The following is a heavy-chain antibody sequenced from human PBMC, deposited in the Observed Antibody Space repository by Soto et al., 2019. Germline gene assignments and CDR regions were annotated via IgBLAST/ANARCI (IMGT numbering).Heavy chain of an antibody. V-gene: IGHV3-73*01. J-gene: IGHJ4*02. CDR1: GFSFSVSA. Sequence: PGGSLRLSCAASGFSFSVSALHWVRQASGKGLEWVGRIRSQADRYATAYAASVKGRFTISRDDSKNTAYLQMNGLQTGDTAVYFCGARSPVAGTENYFDYWGQGSLVTVSS. D-gene: IGHD6-19*01. CDR3: GARSPVAGTENYFDY. CDR2: IRSQADRYAT.